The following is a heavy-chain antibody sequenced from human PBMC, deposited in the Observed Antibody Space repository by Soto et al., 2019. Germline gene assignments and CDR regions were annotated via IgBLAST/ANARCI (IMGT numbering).Heavy chain of an antibody. D-gene: IGHD4-17*01. Sequence: PGGSLRLSCASSGLTFSSYAMSWVRQAPGKGLEWVSGIIGSGGRTYYADSVKGRFTISRDNSKNTMYLQMSSLRAGDTAVYYCAKSTTGVTTPARGLDVWGQGTTVTVSS. CDR2: IIGSGGRT. CDR3: AKSTTGVTTPARGLDV. J-gene: IGHJ6*02. CDR1: GLTFSSYA. V-gene: IGHV3-23*01.